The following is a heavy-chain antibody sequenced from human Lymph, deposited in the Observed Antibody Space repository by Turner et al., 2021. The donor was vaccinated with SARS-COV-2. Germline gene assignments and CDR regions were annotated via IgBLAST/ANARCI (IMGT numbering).Heavy chain of an antibody. V-gene: IGHV3-48*03. D-gene: IGHD3-3*02. J-gene: IGHJ6*02. CDR1: GFTFSTYE. CDR3: ARDLAPYYFYGMDV. CDR2: ISSSGGTI. Sequence: EVQLVESGGGLVQPGGSLRLSCAASGFTFSTYEMNWVRQAPGKGLEWVSYISSSGGTIYYADSVKGRFTISRDNAKNSLYLQMNSLRAEDTAVYYCARDLAPYYFYGMDVWGQGTTVTVSS.